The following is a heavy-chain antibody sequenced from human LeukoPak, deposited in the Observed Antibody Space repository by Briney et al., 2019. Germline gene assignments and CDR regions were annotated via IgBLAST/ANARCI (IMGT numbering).Heavy chain of an antibody. CDR2: IYRSVNT. CDR1: GGSISSGDYP. J-gene: IGHJ4*02. V-gene: IGHV4-30-2*01. Sequence: PSDTLSLTCAVSGGSISSGDYPWSWIRQPPGKGVEWIGYIYRSVNTYYNPSLESRVTISVDRSKNQFSLKLTSVTAADTAVYYCARVGEPRYFDYWGQGTLVTVSS. D-gene: IGHD1-14*01. CDR3: ARVGEPRYFDY.